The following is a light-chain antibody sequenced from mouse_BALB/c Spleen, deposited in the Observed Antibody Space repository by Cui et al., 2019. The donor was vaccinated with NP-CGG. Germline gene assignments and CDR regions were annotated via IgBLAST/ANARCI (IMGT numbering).Light chain of an antibody. V-gene: IGLV1*01. CDR1: SGAVTTTNY. CDR2: GTK. Sequence: QAVVTQESALTTSPGETVTLTCRSNSGAVTTTNYANWVQEKPDHLFTGLIGGTKNRAPVVPARFSGSLIGDKAALTITGAQTEDEAIYFCALWYSNHWVFGGGTKLTVL. CDR3: ALWYSNHWV. J-gene: IGLJ1*01.